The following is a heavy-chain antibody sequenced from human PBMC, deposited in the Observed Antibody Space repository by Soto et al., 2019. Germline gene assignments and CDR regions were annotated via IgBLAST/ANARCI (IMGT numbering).Heavy chain of an antibody. CDR3: ARGTGSYQAEGFDY. J-gene: IGHJ4*02. Sequence: GGSLRLSCAASGFTFSSYGMHWVRQAPGKGLEWVAVIWCDGSNKYYADSVKGRFTISRDNSKNTLYLQMNSLRAEDTAVYYCARGTGSYQAEGFDYWGQGTLVTVSS. CDR2: IWCDGSNK. V-gene: IGHV3-33*01. CDR1: GFTFSSYG. D-gene: IGHD1-26*01.